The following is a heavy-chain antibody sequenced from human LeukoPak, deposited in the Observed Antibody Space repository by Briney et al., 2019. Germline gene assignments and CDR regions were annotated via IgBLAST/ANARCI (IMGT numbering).Heavy chain of an antibody. CDR2: ISGSGTNT. CDR1: GFTFSNYA. D-gene: IGHD2-15*01. Sequence: GGSLRLSCAASGFTFSNYAMSWVRQAPGKGLEWVSVISGSGTNTYYADSVKGRFTISRDNSRNTLYLQMNSLRDGDTAVYYCAKGSLSGGTCYFDYWGQGTLVTVSS. J-gene: IGHJ4*02. CDR3: AKGSLSGGTCYFDY. V-gene: IGHV3-23*01.